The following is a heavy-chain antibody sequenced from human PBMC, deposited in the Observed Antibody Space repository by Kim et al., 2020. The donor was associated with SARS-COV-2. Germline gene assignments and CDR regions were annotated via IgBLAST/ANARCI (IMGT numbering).Heavy chain of an antibody. Sequence: DHVKGWLTISRNSSKTTLYLQLTSLRAEDTALYYCAKDREMIRGAFDYWGQGTLVTVSS. CDR3: AKDREMIRGAFDY. D-gene: IGHD3-10*01. J-gene: IGHJ4*02. V-gene: IGHV3-33*06.